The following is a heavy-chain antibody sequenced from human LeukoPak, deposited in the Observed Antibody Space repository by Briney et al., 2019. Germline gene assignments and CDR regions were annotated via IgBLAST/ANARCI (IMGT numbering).Heavy chain of an antibody. CDR2: IYYSGST. D-gene: IGHD4-23*01. CDR1: GGSISSGSYY. CDR3: ASLDYGGNSNDAFDI. V-gene: IGHV4-61*01. Sequence: SETLSLTCTVSGGSISSGSYYWSWIRQPPGKGLEWIGYIYYSGSTNYNPSLKSRVTISVDTSKNQFSLKLSSVTAADTAVYYCASLDYGGNSNDAFDIWGQGTMVTVSS. J-gene: IGHJ3*02.